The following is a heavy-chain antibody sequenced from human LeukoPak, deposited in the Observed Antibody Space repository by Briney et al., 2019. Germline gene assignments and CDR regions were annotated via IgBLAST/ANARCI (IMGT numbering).Heavy chain of an antibody. CDR1: GFTFSDHY. V-gene: IGHV3-72*01. CDR2: IRNKANSYRT. Sequence: SGGSLRLSCAASGFTFSDHYMDWVRQAPGKGLEWVGRIRNKANSYRTEYATSVKGRFTTSRDDSKTSLYLQTNSLKTEDTAVYYCARVSYPIVAGSTVGDYWGQGTLVTVSS. J-gene: IGHJ4*02. CDR3: ARVSYPIVAGSTVGDY. D-gene: IGHD4-23*01.